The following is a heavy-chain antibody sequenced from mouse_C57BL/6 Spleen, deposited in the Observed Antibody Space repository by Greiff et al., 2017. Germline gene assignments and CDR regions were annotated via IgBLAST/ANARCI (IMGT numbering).Heavy chain of an antibody. CDR1: GYAFTNYL. CDR3: ARQGVDYAMDY. CDR2: INPGSGGT. Sequence: QVQLQQSGAELVRPGTSVKVSCKASGYAFTNYLIEWVKQRPGQGLEWIGVINPGSGGTHYNEKFKGKATLTADKSSSTAYMQLSSLTSEDSAVYFCARQGVDYAMDYWGQGTSVTVSS. J-gene: IGHJ4*01. V-gene: IGHV1-54*01.